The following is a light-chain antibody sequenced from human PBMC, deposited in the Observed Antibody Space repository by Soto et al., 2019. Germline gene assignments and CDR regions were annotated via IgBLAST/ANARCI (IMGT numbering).Light chain of an antibody. V-gene: IGKV1-39*01. CDR2: AAS. CDR3: QQSYSTPIS. CDR1: ESISSH. Sequence: DLEMTQYPPSLSASCGPTLTTNHRASESISSHLNWYQQKSGGAPQLLIHAASTLQTGVPSRFSGSGSGTDFTLTISSLQPEDFATHYFQQSYSTPISFAQGTRLDI. J-gene: IGKJ5*01.